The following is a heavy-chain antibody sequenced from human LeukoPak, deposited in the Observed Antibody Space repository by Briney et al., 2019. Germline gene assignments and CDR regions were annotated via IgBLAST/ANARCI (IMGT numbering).Heavy chain of an antibody. V-gene: IGHV3-21*01. Sequence: GGSLRLSCAASGFTFSSYSMNWVRQAPGKGLEWVSSISSSSSYIYYADSVKGRFTISRDNAKNSLYLQMNSLRAEDTAVYYCAGGDSSGWPYYYCGMDVWGQGTTVTVSS. D-gene: IGHD6-19*01. CDR3: AGGDSSGWPYYYCGMDV. CDR2: ISSSSSYI. J-gene: IGHJ6*02. CDR1: GFTFSSYS.